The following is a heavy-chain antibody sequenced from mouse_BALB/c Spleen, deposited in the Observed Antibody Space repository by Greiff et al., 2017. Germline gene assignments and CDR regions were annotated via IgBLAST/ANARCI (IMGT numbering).Heavy chain of an antibody. Sequence: VKLMESGAELVRPGSSVKISCKASGYAFSSYWMNWVKQRPGQGLEWIGQIYPGDGDTNYNGKFKGKATLTADKSSSTAYMQLSSLTSEDSAVYFCASRYYDAMDYWGQGTSVTVSS. J-gene: IGHJ4*01. V-gene: IGHV1-80*01. D-gene: IGHD2-12*01. CDR1: GYAFSSYW. CDR2: IYPGDGDT. CDR3: ASRYYDAMDY.